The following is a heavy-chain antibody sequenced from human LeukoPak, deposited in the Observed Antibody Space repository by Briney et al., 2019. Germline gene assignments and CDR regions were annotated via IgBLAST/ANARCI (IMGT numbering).Heavy chain of an antibody. CDR3: AKGSSSSRPYYFDY. D-gene: IGHD6-6*01. J-gene: IGHJ4*02. V-gene: IGHV3-23*01. CDR1: RFTFSNCA. CDR2: ITGDGGDT. Sequence: GGSLRLSCTASRFTFSNCAMSWVRQAPGKGLEWVSAITGDGGDTWYAVSVKGRLTISRDNSKNTLYLQMNSLGVEDTAVYYCAKGSSSSRPYYFDYWGQGTPVTVSS.